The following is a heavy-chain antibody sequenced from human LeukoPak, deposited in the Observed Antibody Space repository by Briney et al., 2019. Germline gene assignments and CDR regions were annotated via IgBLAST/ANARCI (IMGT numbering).Heavy chain of an antibody. CDR1: GGSISSYY. CDR2: IYYSGGT. V-gene: IGHV4-59*01. CDR3: ARGKLGLRSFDY. J-gene: IGHJ4*02. D-gene: IGHD7-27*01. Sequence: SETLSLTCTVSGGSISSYYWSWIRQPPGKGLEWIGYIYYSGGTNYNPSLKSRVTISVDTSKNQFSLKLSSVTAADTAVYYCARGKLGLRSFDYWGQGTLVTVSS.